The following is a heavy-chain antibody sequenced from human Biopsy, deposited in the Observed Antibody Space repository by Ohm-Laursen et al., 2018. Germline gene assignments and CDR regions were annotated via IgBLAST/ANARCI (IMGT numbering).Heavy chain of an antibody. D-gene: IGHD3-9*01. CDR2: NIPILGTG. CDR1: EGTFSNYG. J-gene: IGHJ1*01. Sequence: SVKVSCKAPEGTFSNYGANWVRQAPGQGLEWLGGNIPILGTGNYAQNFQDRVTVAANTSTSTATMELGSLRPDVTAVYYCATKLTGYFHHWGQGTLVIVSS. CDR3: ATKLTGYFHH. V-gene: IGHV1-69*06.